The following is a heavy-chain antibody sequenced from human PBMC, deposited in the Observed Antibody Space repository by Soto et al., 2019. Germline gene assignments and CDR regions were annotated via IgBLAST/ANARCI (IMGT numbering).Heavy chain of an antibody. Sequence: QVQLQESGPGLVKPSQTLSLTCTVSGGSISSGDYYWSWIRQPPGKGLEWIGYIYYSGSTYYNPSLKSRVTLSVVTSKTQFSLTLRSVTAADTAVYYCARTCARIAAAGTLDYWGQGTLVTVSS. CDR2: IYYSGST. J-gene: IGHJ4*02. CDR1: GGSISSGDYY. D-gene: IGHD6-13*01. CDR3: ARTCARIAAAGTLDY. V-gene: IGHV4-30-4*01.